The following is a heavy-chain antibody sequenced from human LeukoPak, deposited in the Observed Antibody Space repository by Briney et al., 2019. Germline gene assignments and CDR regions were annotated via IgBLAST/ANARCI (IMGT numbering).Heavy chain of an antibody. CDR3: ARDRLPSSFDY. J-gene: IGHJ4*02. V-gene: IGHV1-18*01. Sequence: GASVKVSCKASGYSFSSYGISWVRQAPGQGLQWMGWISGKNDNRKTAQNFQGRVTMTTDTSTSTAYMELRSLTSDDTAVYYCARDRLPSSFDYWGQGTLVTVSS. CDR2: ISGKNDNR. CDR1: GYSFSSYG.